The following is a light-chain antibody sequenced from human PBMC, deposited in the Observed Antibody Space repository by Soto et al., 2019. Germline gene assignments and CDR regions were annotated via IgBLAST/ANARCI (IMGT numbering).Light chain of an antibody. Sequence: DNQMTQSHSSLSPSVGDIVTITCRASQSISSYLNWYQQKPGKAPKLLIYAASSLQSGVPSRFSGSGSGTDFTLTISSLQPEDFATYYCQQSYSTPRTFGQGTKVDIK. J-gene: IGKJ1*01. V-gene: IGKV1-39*01. CDR2: AAS. CDR3: QQSYSTPRT. CDR1: QSISSY.